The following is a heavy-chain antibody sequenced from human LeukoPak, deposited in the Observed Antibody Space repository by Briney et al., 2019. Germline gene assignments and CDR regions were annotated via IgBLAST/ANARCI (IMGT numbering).Heavy chain of an antibody. V-gene: IGHV4-34*01. J-gene: IGHJ3*02. D-gene: IGHD3-22*01. Sequence: SETLSLTCAVYGGSFSGYYWSWIRQPPGKGMEWIGEINHSGSTNYNPSLKSRVTISVDTSKNQFSLELSSVTAADTAVYYCARPEGYYYDSSGYSSHDAFDIWGQGTMVTVSS. CDR2: INHSGST. CDR3: ARPEGYYYDSSGYSSHDAFDI. CDR1: GGSFSGYY.